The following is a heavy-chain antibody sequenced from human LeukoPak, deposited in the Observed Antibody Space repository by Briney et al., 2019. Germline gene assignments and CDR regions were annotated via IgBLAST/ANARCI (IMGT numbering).Heavy chain of an antibody. Sequence: ASVKVSCKASGYTFTSYDINWVRQATGQGLEWMGWMNPNSGNTGYAQKFQGRVTMTRNTSISTAYMELSSLRSEDTAVYYCARGLSSAQDYYDSSGYYRDYWGQGTLVTVSS. CDR3: ARGLSSAQDYYDSSGYYRDY. V-gene: IGHV1-8*01. CDR1: GYTFTSYD. D-gene: IGHD3-22*01. CDR2: MNPNSGNT. J-gene: IGHJ4*02.